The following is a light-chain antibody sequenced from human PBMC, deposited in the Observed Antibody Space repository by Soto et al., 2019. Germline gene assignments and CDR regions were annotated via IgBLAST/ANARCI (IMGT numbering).Light chain of an antibody. J-gene: IGLJ2*01. CDR3: GTWDSSLSAS. CDR1: SSNIGNNY. V-gene: IGLV1-51*02. CDR2: ENN. Sequence: QSVLTQPPSVSAAPGQKVTISCSGSSSNIGNNYVSWYQQLPGTAPKLLIYENNKRPSGIPDRFSGSKSGTSPTLGVTGLQTGDEADYYCGTWDSSLSASFGRGTKLTVL.